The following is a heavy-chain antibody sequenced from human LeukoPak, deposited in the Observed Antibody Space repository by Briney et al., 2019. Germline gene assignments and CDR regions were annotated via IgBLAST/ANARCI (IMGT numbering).Heavy chain of an antibody. CDR1: GGTFSSYA. CDR3: ARGVAVAALDY. V-gene: IGHV1-69*06. Sequence: SVKGSCKASGGTFSSYAISWVRQAPGQGLEWMGGIIPIFGTANYAQKFQGRVTITADKSTSTAYMELSSLRSEDTAVYYCARGVAVAALDYWGQGTLVTVSS. D-gene: IGHD6-19*01. CDR2: IIPIFGTA. J-gene: IGHJ4*02.